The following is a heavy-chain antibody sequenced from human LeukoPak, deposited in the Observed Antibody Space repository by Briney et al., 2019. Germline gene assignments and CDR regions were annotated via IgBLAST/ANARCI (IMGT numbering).Heavy chain of an antibody. D-gene: IGHD2-2*02. V-gene: IGHV4-30-4*08. CDR1: GGSISSGDYY. CDR2: IYYSGSI. J-gene: IGHJ4*02. CDR3: ARVGIGRVPAAIRIDY. Sequence: PSETLSLTCTVSGGSISSGDYYWSWIRQPPGKGLEWIGYIYYSGSIYYNPSLKSRVTISVDTSKNQFSLKLSSVTAADTAVYYCARVGIGRVPAAIRIDYWGQGTLVTVSS.